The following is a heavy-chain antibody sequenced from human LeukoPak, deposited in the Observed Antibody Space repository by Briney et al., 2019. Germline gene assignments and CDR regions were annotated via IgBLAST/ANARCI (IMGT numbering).Heavy chain of an antibody. CDR3: ARVGQGDAFDI. CDR2: IIPIFGTA. V-gene: IGHV1-69*06. CDR1: GGTFSSYA. D-gene: IGHD3-10*01. J-gene: IGHJ3*02. Sequence: ASVKVSCKASGGTFSSYAISWVRQAPGQGLEWMGGIIPIFGTANYAQKFQGRVTITADKSTSTAYMELSSLRSEDTAVYYCARVGQGDAFDIWGQGTMVTVSS.